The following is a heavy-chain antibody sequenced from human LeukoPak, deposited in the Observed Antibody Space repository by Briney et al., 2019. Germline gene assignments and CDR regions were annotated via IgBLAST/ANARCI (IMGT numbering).Heavy chain of an antibody. CDR2: ISAYNGNT. V-gene: IGHV1-18*01. J-gene: IGHJ4*02. CDR3: ARGPPNTAVALGGVL. CDR1: GYTFTSYG. D-gene: IGHD6-19*01. Sequence: ASVKVACKASGYTFTSYGISWVRQAPGQGLEWMGWISAYNGNTNYAQKLQGRVTMTTDTSTSTAYMELRSLRSDDTAVYYCARGPPNTAVALGGVLWGQGTLVTVSS.